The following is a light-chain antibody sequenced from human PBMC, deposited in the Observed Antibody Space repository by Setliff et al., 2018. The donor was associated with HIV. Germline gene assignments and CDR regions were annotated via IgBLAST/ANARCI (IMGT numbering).Light chain of an antibody. J-gene: IGLJ1*01. V-gene: IGLV2-11*01. Sequence: QSVLTQPRSVSGSPGQSVTISCTGTSSDVGGYNSVSWYQQHPGKAPKLMIYDVSKRPSGVPDRFSGSKSGNTASLTISGLQAEDEADYYCCSYAGSYTFVFGTGTK. CDR2: DVS. CDR1: SSDVGGYNS. CDR3: CSYAGSYTFV.